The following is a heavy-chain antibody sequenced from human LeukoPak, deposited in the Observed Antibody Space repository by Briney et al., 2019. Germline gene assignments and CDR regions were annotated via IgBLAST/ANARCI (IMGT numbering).Heavy chain of an antibody. CDR1: GGSISSSSYY. V-gene: IGHV4-39*07. J-gene: IGHJ5*02. CDR2: INHSGST. CDR3: AREGSWYTSYWFDP. Sequence: SETLSLTCTVSGGSISSSSYYWGWIRQPPGKGLEWIGEINHSGSTNYNPSLKSRVTISVDTSKNQFSLKLSSVTAADTAVYYCAREGSWYTSYWFDPWGQGTLVTVSS. D-gene: IGHD6-13*01.